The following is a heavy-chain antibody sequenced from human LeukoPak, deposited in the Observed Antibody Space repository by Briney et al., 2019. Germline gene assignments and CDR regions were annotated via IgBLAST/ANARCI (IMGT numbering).Heavy chain of an antibody. CDR3: ARVEGRFYGSGSYRGFDY. V-gene: IGHV3-33*01. CDR2: IWYDGSNE. D-gene: IGHD3-10*01. J-gene: IGHJ4*02. CDR1: GFTFRNYG. Sequence: GGSLRLSCAASGFTFRNYGMHWVRQAPGKGLEWVSVIWYDGSNEYYADSVKGRFTISRDNSKNTLYLQMNSLRAEDTAVYYCARVEGRFYGSGSYRGFDYWGRGTLVTVSS.